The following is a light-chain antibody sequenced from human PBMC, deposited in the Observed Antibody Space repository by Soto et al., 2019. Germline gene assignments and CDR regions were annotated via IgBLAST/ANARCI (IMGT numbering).Light chain of an antibody. CDR2: AAS. Sequence: DIQMTQSPSALSASVGDRVTITCRASQTISTYLNWYQQKPGKAHKLLIYAASTLQSGVPSRFSGSGSVTDFTLTISSLQPEDFATYYCQQSLGIPYTFGQGTRLEIK. CDR3: QQSLGIPYT. J-gene: IGKJ2*01. CDR1: QTISTY. V-gene: IGKV1-39*01.